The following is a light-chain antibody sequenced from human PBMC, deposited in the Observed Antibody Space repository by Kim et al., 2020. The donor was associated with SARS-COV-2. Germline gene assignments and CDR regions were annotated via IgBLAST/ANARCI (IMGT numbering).Light chain of an antibody. CDR2: AKD. CDR1: RLRIFY. J-gene: IGLJ3*02. CDR3: NSRDNSGNRVL. V-gene: IGLV3-19*01. Sequence: ALGQTVRITCQGDRLRIFYASWYRQKPGQAPVLVIYAKDNRPSGIPDRFSGSSSGDTASLTITGAQAEDEADYYCNSRDNSGNRVLFGGGTQLTVL.